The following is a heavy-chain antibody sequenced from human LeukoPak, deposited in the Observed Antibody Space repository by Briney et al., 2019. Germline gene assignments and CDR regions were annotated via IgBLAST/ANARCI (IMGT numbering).Heavy chain of an antibody. Sequence: SETLSLTCAVYGGSFSGYYWSWIRQPPGKGLEWIGEINHSGSTNYNPSLKSRVTISVDTSKNQFSLKLSSVTAADTAVYYCARGLAGIIWVPWSNWFDPWGQGTLVTVSS. D-gene: IGHD6-19*01. CDR1: GGSFSGYY. CDR2: INHSGST. V-gene: IGHV4-34*01. CDR3: ARGLAGIIWVPWSNWFDP. J-gene: IGHJ5*02.